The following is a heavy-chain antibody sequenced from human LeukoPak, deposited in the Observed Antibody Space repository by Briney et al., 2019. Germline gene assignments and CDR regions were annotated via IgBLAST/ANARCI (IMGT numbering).Heavy chain of an antibody. J-gene: IGHJ6*02. Sequence: PGGSLRLSCAASGFTFSSYWMSWVRQAPGKGLEWVANIKQDGSEKYYVDSVKGRFTISRDNAKNSLYLQMNSLRAEDTAVYYCARERSIAAPRGYHYGMDVWGQGTTVTVSS. CDR1: GFTFSSYW. CDR2: IKQDGSEK. D-gene: IGHD6-6*01. CDR3: ARERSIAAPRGYHYGMDV. V-gene: IGHV3-7*03.